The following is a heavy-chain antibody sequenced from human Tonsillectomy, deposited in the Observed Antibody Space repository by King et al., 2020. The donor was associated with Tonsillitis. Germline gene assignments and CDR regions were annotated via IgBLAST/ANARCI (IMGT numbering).Heavy chain of an antibody. CDR2: IRFDGSTE. CDR1: GFSFSTYG. D-gene: IGHD2-2*01. V-gene: IGHV3-30*02. J-gene: IGHJ3*02. Sequence: VQLVESGGGVVQPGGSLRVSCAASGFSFSTYGMHWVRQPPGKGLEWVAFIRFDGSTEYYADSVEGRFTISRDNSKNTLYLQMNNLRAEDTGVYYCAKDWGKCSTISFFFFGDALDIWGQGTTVTVSS. CDR3: AKDWGKCSTISFFFFGDALDI.